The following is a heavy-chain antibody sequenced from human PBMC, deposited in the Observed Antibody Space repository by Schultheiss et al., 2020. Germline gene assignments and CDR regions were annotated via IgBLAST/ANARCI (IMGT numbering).Heavy chain of an antibody. D-gene: IGHD6-19*01. CDR3: ARYRRRSGFRTIDY. CDR2: ISSSGSTI. J-gene: IGHJ4*02. CDR1: GGSFSGYY. V-gene: IGHV3-11*01. Sequence: GGSLRLSCAVYGGSFSGYYWTWIRQSPGKGLEWVSYISSSGSTIYYADSVKGRFTISRDNARNSLYLQMNSLRADDTAVYFCARYRRRSGFRTIDYWGQGALVTVSS.